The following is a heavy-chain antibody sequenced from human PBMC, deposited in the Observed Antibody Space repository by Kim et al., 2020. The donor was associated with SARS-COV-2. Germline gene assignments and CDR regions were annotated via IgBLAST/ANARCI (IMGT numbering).Heavy chain of an antibody. CDR3: ARNAPLSGSYSHFDY. D-gene: IGHD1-26*01. Sequence: GGSLRLSCAASGFTFSSYGMHWVRQAPGKGLEWVAVIWYDGSNKYYADSVKGRFTISRDNSKNTLYLQMNSLRAEDTAVYYCARNAPLSGSYSHFDYWGQGTLVTVSS. V-gene: IGHV3-33*01. CDR2: IWYDGSNK. J-gene: IGHJ4*02. CDR1: GFTFSSYG.